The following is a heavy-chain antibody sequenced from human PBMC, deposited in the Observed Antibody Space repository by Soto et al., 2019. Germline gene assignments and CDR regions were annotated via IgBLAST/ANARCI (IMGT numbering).Heavy chain of an antibody. CDR3: QRDWADPPVHIDY. Sequence: PGGSLRLSCAASGFTFSSYSMNWVRQAPGKGLEWVSSISSSSSYIYYADSVKGRFTISRDNAKNSLYLQMNSLRAEDTAVYYCQRDWADPPVHIDYWGQGTLVTVSS. CDR2: ISSSSSYI. J-gene: IGHJ4*02. CDR1: GFTFSSYS. D-gene: IGHD3-16*01. V-gene: IGHV3-21*01.